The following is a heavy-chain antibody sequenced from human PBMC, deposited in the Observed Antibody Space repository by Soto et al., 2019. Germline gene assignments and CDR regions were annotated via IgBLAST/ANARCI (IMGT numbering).Heavy chain of an antibody. CDR1: GGSISSSSYY. CDR2: IYYSGST. J-gene: IGHJ4*02. V-gene: IGHV4-39*01. CDR3: ARQEGDSSWYAY. D-gene: IGHD6-13*01. Sequence: SETLSLRCPVSGGSISSSSYYWGWIRQPPGKGLEWIGSIYYSGSTYYNPSLKSRVTISVDTSKNRFSLKLSSVTAADTAVYYCARQEGDSSWYAYWGQGTLVTVSS.